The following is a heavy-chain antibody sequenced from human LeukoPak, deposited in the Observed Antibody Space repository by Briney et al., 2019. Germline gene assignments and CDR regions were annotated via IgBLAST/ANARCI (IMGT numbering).Heavy chain of an antibody. V-gene: IGHV3-23*01. Sequence: HPGGFLRLSCAASGFTFSNFAMSWVRQAPGKGLEWVSTVSGSATNTYYADSVKGRFIVSRDNSRNTLDLQMNSLRADDTAVYYCAKGFQTYGELSFDGWGQGTLVTVSS. CDR1: GFTFSNFA. J-gene: IGHJ4*02. CDR3: AKGFQTYGELSFDG. D-gene: IGHD4-17*01. CDR2: VSGSATNT.